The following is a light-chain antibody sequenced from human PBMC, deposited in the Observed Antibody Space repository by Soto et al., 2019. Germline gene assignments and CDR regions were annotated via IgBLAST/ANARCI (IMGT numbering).Light chain of an antibody. CDR2: GNS. CDR1: SSNIGAGYD. CDR3: QSYDSSLSGFYV. Sequence: QSVLTQPPSVSGAPGQRVTISCTGSSSNIGAGYDVHWYQQLPGTAPKLLIYGNSNRPSGVPDRFSGSKSGTSASLAITGLKAEDEADYSCQSYDSSLSGFYVFGTGTKLTVL. J-gene: IGLJ1*01. V-gene: IGLV1-40*01.